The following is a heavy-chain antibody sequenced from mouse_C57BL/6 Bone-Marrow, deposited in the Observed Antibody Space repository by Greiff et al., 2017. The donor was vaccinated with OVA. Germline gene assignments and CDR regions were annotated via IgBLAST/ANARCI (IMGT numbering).Heavy chain of an antibody. V-gene: IGHV5-6*01. CDR1: GFTFSSYG. CDR3: ARHAHYGKSYWYFDV. D-gene: IGHD2-1*01. J-gene: IGHJ1*03. Sequence: EVKLVESGGDLVKPGGSLKLSCAASGFTFSSYGMSWVRQTPDKRLEWVATISSGGSYTYYPDSVKGRFTISRDNAKNTLYLQMSSLKSEDTAMYYCARHAHYGKSYWYFDVWGTGTTVTVSS. CDR2: ISSGGSYT.